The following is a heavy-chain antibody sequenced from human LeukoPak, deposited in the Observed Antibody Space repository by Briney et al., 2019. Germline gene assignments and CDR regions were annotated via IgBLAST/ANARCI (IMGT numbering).Heavy chain of an antibody. Sequence: SQTLSLTCTVSGGSISRGGHYWSWIRQHPGKGLEWIGYIYYTGSTYYNTSPKSRVIISVDPYKTQFSLKLNSVTAADTAVYYCARCFRSTSCRWFDPWGQGTLVTVSS. CDR1: GGSISRGGHY. CDR3: ARCFRSTSCRWFDP. D-gene: IGHD2-2*01. J-gene: IGHJ5*02. V-gene: IGHV4-31*03. CDR2: IYYTGST.